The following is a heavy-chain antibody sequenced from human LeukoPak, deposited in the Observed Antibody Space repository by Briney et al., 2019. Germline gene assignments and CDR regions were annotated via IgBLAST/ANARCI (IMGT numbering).Heavy chain of an antibody. CDR2: INTGGTVT. CDR3: ATKQWLAPPPDS. CDR1: GFTFSKYW. V-gene: IGHV3-74*01. J-gene: IGHJ4*02. D-gene: IGHD6-19*01. Sequence: AGGSLRLSCAASGFTFSKYWMLWVRQAPGEGLESVSRINTGGTVTTYADSVKGRFTVSRDNADNTMFLQMNSVRDEDTAVYYCATKQWLAPPPDSWGQGTPVTVSS.